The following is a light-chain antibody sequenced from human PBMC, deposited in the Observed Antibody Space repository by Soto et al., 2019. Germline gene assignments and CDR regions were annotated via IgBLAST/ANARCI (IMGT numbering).Light chain of an antibody. CDR1: QSVGSN. CDR3: QQYNNWPRT. V-gene: IGKV3-15*01. Sequence: EIVMTQSPANLSVSPGDRATLSCRASQSVGSNLDWYQQKPGQAPRLLIYGASTRATGIPARFSGSGSGTEFTLTVSSMQSEDFAVYSCQQYNNWPRTFGQGTKLEIK. CDR2: GAS. J-gene: IGKJ2*01.